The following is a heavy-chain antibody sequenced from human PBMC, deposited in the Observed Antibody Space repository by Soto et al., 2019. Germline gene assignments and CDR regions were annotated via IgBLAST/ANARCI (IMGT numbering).Heavy chain of an antibody. CDR3: ARVRWSMNAFDI. V-gene: IGHV3-53*01. CDR2: IYSGDST. D-gene: IGHD2-8*02. J-gene: IGHJ3*02. Sequence: PGGSLRLSCAASGFTVSSNYMSWVRQAPGKGLEWVSVIYSGDSTYYADSVKGRFTISRDNSKNTLYLQMNSLRAEDTAVYYCARVRWSMNAFDIWGQGTMVTVSS. CDR1: GFTVSSNY.